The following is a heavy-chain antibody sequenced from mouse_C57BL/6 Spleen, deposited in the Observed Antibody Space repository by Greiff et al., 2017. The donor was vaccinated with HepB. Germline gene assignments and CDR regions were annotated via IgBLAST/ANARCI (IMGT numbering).Heavy chain of an antibody. CDR3: ARLGTTVVVGVGPYAMDY. V-gene: IGHV1-39*01. Sequence: EVKLQESGPELVKPGASVKISCKASGYSFTDYNMNWVKQSNGKSLEWIGVINPNYGTTSYNQKFKGKATLTVDQSSSTAYMQLNSLTSEDSAVYYCARLGTTVVVGVGPYAMDYWGQGTSVTVSS. D-gene: IGHD1-1*01. CDR1: GYSFTDYN. J-gene: IGHJ4*01. CDR2: INPNYGTT.